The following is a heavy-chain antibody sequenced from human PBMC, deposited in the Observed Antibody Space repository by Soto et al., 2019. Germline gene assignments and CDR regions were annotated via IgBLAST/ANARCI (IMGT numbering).Heavy chain of an antibody. V-gene: IGHV4-34*01. CDR2: INHSGST. D-gene: IGHD1-26*01. J-gene: IGHJ4*02. Sequence: SETLSLTCAVYGGSFSGYYWSWIRQPPGKGLEWIGEINHSGSTNYNPSLKSRVTISVDMSKNQFSLKLSSVTAADTAVYYCARVYSGSYSDYWGQGTLVTVSS. CDR1: GGSFSGYY. CDR3: ARVYSGSYSDY.